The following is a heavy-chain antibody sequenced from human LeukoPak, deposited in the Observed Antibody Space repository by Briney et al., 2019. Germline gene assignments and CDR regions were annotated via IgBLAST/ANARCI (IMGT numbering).Heavy chain of an antibody. CDR3: AQGGAAAGFDY. Sequence: SQTLSLTCGISGDSVSSNSAVWNWIRQSPSRGLEWLGRTYYGSKWYNDYAESVKSRITVNPDTSKNQFSLQLNSVTPEDTAVYYCAQGGAAAGFDYWGQGTLVTVSS. CDR1: GDSVSSNSAV. V-gene: IGHV6-1*01. D-gene: IGHD6-25*01. J-gene: IGHJ4*02. CDR2: TYYGSKWYN.